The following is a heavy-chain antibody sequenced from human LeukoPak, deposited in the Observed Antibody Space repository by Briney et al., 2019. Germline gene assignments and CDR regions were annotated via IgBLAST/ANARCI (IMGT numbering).Heavy chain of an antibody. CDR3: ARGGVVDV. Sequence: GGSLRLSCAASGFTFGSYWMAWVRQAPGKGLEWVAKIKQDGSEKYYVDSVKGRFTISRDNAKNSLYLQMNSLRAEDTAVYYCARGGVVDVWGKGTTVTVSS. D-gene: IGHD2-15*01. V-gene: IGHV3-7*01. CDR2: IKQDGSEK. CDR1: GFTFGSYW. J-gene: IGHJ6*04.